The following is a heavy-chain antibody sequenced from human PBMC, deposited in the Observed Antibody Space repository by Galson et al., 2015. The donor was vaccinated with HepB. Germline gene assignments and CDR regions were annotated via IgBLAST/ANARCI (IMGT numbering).Heavy chain of an antibody. V-gene: IGHV3-9*01. CDR3: AKGHDFWSGYVGGAFDI. CDR2: ISWNSGSI. CDR1: GFTFDDYA. J-gene: IGHJ3*02. D-gene: IGHD3-3*01. Sequence: SLRLSCAASGFTFDDYAMHWVRQAPGKGLEWVSGISWNSGSIGYADSVKGRFTISRDNAKNSLYLQMNSLRAEDTALYYCAKGHDFWSGYVGGAFDIWGQGTMVTGSS.